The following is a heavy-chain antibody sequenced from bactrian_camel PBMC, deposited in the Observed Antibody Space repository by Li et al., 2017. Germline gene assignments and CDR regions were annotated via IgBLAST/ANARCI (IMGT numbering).Heavy chain of an antibody. Sequence: VQLVESGGGLVRPGGSLTLSCVASGFAFSDYPLTWVRQAPGRGLEWVAGINSDGSSTYIADSVKGRFTISRDNAKNSVYLQMNSLKPEDTAVYYCVRDVYGGRWGFGYWGQGTQVTVS. V-gene: IGHV3S40*01. CDR1: GFAFSDYP. J-gene: IGHJ6*01. CDR3: VRDVYGGRWGFGY. CDR2: INSDGSST. D-gene: IGHD6*01.